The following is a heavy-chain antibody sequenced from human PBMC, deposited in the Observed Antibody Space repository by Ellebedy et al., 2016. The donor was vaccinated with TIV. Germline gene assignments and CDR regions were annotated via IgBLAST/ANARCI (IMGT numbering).Heavy chain of an antibody. CDR2: TYCGGSDS. CDR1: GYTFTNYW. CDR3: ARPNLEDDSSALGY. Sequence: GESLKISXKGSGYTFTNYWIGWVRQMPGKGLEYMGFTYCGGSDSRYGPSFQGRVTISADKSISTAYMQWGSLEASDTAMYYCARPNLEDDSSALGYWGQGTLVTVSS. J-gene: IGHJ4*02. V-gene: IGHV5-51*01. D-gene: IGHD3-22*01.